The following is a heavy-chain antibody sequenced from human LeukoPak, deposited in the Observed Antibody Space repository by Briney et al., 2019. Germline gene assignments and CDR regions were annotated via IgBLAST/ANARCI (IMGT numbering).Heavy chain of an antibody. J-gene: IGHJ4*02. CDR2: INPDGSST. CDR3: ARDAPEVAGTPD. D-gene: IGHD6-19*01. CDR1: GFTFSGYW. Sequence: GGSLRLSCAASGFTFSGYWMHWVRQAPGKGLVWVSRINPDGSSTTYADSVKGRFTISRDNAKNTLYLQMNSLRVEDTAVYYCARDAPEVAGTPDWGQGTLVTVSS. V-gene: IGHV3-74*01.